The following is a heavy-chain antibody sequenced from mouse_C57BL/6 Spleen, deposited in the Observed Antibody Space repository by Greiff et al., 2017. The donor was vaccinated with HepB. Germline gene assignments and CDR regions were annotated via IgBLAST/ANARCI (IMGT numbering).Heavy chain of an antibody. D-gene: IGHD2-3*01. V-gene: IGHV3-6*01. Sequence: EVKLQESGPGLVKPSQSLSLTCSVTGYSITSGYYWNWIRQFPGNKLEWMGYISYDGSNNYNPSLKKRISITRDTSKNQFFLKLNSVTTEDTATYYCARRGDGYYEFAYWGQGTLVTVSA. CDR1: GYSITSGYY. J-gene: IGHJ3*01. CDR3: ARRGDGYYEFAY. CDR2: ISYDGSN.